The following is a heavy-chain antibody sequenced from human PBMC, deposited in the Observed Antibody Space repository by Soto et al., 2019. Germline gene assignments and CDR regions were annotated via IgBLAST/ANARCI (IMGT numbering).Heavy chain of an antibody. CDR1: GDTFTTYD. CDR3: ARRGASATLDQ. J-gene: IGHJ4*02. CDR2: MNPNSGYA. Sequence: ASVKVSCKASGDTFTTYDINWVRQATGQGLEWMGWMNPNSGYADYAQNFQGRVTMSRDTSIKTAYMELSHLKPEDTAVYYCARRGASATLDQWGQGTLVTVSS. V-gene: IGHV1-8*01.